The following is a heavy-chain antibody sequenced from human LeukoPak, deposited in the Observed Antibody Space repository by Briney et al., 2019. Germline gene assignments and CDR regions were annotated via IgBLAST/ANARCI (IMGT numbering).Heavy chain of an antibody. CDR1: GGSISSRSYY. D-gene: IGHD3-16*01. J-gene: IGHJ4*02. V-gene: IGHV4-39*07. Sequence: SETLSLTCTVSGGSISSRSYYWGWIRQSPGKGLEWIGEILQSGSTNYNPSLRSRVTISIDKSKNQFSLNLSSVTAADTAVYYCARESWSYASKFHYWGQGTLVTVSS. CDR3: ARESWSYASKFHY. CDR2: ILQSGST.